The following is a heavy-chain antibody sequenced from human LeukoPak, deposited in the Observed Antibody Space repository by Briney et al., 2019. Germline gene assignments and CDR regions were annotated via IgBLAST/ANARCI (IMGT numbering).Heavy chain of an antibody. CDR2: ITSGGDYI. D-gene: IGHD3-9*01. CDR1: GFTFNTFN. V-gene: IGHV3-21*01. Sequence: GGSLRLSCAASGFTFNTFNMNWVRQAPGKGLEWVSSITSGGDYIYYADSVKGRFTTSRDNAKNSPSLQLNSLRVEGTAVYYCARGHYDVLAASYKWTPDYWGQGTLVTVSS. CDR3: ARGHYDVLAASYKWTPDY. J-gene: IGHJ4*02.